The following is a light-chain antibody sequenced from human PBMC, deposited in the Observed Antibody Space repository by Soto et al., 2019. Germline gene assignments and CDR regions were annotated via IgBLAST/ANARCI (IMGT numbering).Light chain of an antibody. V-gene: IGLV1-44*01. CDR1: TSNIGRHS. J-gene: IGLJ2*01. CDR3: AVWDDSLNGVV. Sequence: SVLTQSPSASATPGQRVTISCSGSTSNIGRHSVSWYRHVPGTAPKLLIYSDYQRPSRVPDRFSGSKSGTSASLAISGLQSEDEADYYCAVWDDSLNGVVFGGGTKVTVL. CDR2: SDY.